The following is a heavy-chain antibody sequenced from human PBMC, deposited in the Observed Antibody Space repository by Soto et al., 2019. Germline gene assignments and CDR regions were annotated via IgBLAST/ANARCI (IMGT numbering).Heavy chain of an antibody. CDR1: GGFISSYY. J-gene: IGHJ4*02. CDR3: ASSRGFDY. V-gene: IGHV4-59*12. Sequence: ETLSLTCTVSGGFISSYYWSWIRQPPGKGLEWIGDIYYSGSTNYNPSLKSRVTISVDTSKNQFSLKLSSVTAADTAVYYCASSRGFDYWGQGTLVTVSS. D-gene: IGHD2-15*01. CDR2: IYYSGST.